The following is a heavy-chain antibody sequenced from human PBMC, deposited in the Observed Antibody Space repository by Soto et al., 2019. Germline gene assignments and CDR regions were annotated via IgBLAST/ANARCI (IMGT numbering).Heavy chain of an antibody. CDR2: INPSGGST. V-gene: IGHV1-46*03. D-gene: IGHD3-3*01. CDR1: GYTITSYY. J-gene: IGHJ3*02. Sequence: ASVKVSCQTSGYTITSYYMHCVRQTPGQGLEWMGIINPSGGSTSYAQKFQGRVTMTRDTSTSTVYMELSSLRSEDTAVYYCARDRSKLRVRAFDIWGQGTMVTVSS. CDR3: ARDRSKLRVRAFDI.